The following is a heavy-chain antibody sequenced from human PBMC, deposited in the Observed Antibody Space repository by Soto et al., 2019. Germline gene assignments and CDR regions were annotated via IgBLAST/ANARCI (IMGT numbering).Heavy chain of an antibody. D-gene: IGHD3-22*01. J-gene: IGHJ3*02. CDR1: GGSISSYY. CDR2: IYYSGST. CDR3: ARDPTDYYDSSATLDAFDI. V-gene: IGHV4-59*01. Sequence: SETLSLTCTVSGGSISSYYWSWIRQPPGKGLEWIGYIYYSGSTNYNPSLRSRVTISVGTSKNQFSLKLSSVTAADTAVYYCARDPTDYYDSSATLDAFDIWGQGTMVTVS.